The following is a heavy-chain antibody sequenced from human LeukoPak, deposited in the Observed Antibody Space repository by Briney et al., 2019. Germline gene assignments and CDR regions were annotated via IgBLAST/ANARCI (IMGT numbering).Heavy chain of an antibody. J-gene: IGHJ3*02. V-gene: IGHV3-23*01. D-gene: IGHD3-10*01. CDR1: GFTFSSYA. Sequence: GGSLRLSCAASGFTFSSYAMTWVRQAPGKGLEWVSTINYSGGSTYYADSVKGRFAISRDSSKNMVYLQMNGLRGEDTAVYYCAKDDGGSPPDAFDIWGQGTLVTVSS. CDR3: AKDDGGSPPDAFDI. CDR2: INYSGGST.